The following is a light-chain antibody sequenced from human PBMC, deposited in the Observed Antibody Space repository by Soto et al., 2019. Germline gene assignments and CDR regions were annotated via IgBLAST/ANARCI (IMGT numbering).Light chain of an antibody. Sequence: DIVMTQTPLSSPVTLGQPASISCRSSQSLVPSDGNTYLSWLQQRPGQPPRLLIYKISDRLSGVPDRFSGSGAGTDFTLKISRVEAEDVGVYYCMQATQFPIPFGQGPRLELK. V-gene: IGKV2-24*01. CDR2: KIS. CDR3: MQATQFPIP. CDR1: QSLVPSDGNTY. J-gene: IGKJ5*01.